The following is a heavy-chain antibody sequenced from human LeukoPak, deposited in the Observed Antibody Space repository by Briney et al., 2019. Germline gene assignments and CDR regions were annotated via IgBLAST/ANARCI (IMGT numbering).Heavy chain of an antibody. CDR3: AKGLNRVVAASFEVGY. CDR2: ISYDGSNK. J-gene: IGHJ4*02. Sequence: HSGGSLRLSCAASGFTFSSYGMHWVRQAPGKRLEWVSVISYDGSNKYYADSVKGRFTISRDNSKNTLYLQMNSLRAEDTAVYYCAKGLNRVVAASFEVGYWGQGTLVTVSS. CDR1: GFTFSSYG. V-gene: IGHV3-30*18. D-gene: IGHD2-15*01.